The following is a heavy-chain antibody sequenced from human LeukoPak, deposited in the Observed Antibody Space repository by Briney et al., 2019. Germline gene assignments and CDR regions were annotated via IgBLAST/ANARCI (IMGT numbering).Heavy chain of an antibody. CDR2: ISWNSGSI. D-gene: IGHD1-20*01. J-gene: IGHJ3*02. CDR1: GFTFDDYA. Sequence: GGSLRLSCAASGFTFDDYAMHWVRQAPGKGLEWVSGISWNSGSIGCADSVKGRFTISRDNAKNSLYLQMNSLRAEDTAVYYCARPPSYNWNDQNAFDIWGQGTMVTVSS. CDR3: ARPPSYNWNDQNAFDI. V-gene: IGHV3-9*01.